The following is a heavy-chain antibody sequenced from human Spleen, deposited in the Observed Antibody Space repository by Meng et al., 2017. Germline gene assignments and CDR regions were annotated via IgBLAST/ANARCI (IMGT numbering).Heavy chain of an antibody. CDR1: GYAFTSYG. D-gene: IGHD6-13*01. J-gene: IGHJ4*02. CDR2: VSVKNGNT. Sequence: ASVKVSCKASGYAFTSYGVSWVRQAPGQGLEWMGWVSVKNGNTNYAQKVQGRVTMTTDTSTSIAYMELRSLRSDDTAVYYCARGTSWYRVYYFDYWGQGTLVTVSS. V-gene: IGHV1-18*01. CDR3: ARGTSWYRVYYFDY.